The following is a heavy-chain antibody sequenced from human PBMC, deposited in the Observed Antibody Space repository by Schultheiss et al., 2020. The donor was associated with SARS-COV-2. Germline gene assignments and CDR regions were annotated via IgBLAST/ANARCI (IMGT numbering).Heavy chain of an antibody. D-gene: IGHD3-3*01. CDR3: ARGVGDASTNTILNAFDI. Sequence: GESLKISCAASGFTFSSYAMSWVRQAPGKGLEWVSAISGSGGSTYYADSVKGRFTISRDTAKNTLYLRMNSLRYEDTAMYYCARGVGDASTNTILNAFDIWGPGTMVTVSS. CDR2: ISGSGGST. V-gene: IGHV3-23*01. J-gene: IGHJ3*02. CDR1: GFTFSSYA.